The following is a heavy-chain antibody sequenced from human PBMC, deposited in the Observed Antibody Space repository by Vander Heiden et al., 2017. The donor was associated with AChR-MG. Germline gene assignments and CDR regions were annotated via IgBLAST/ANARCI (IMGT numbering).Heavy chain of an antibody. V-gene: IGHV4-34*01. CDR3: ARARIQLWLRVGGHWFDP. Sequence: QVQLQQWGAGLLKPSETLSLTCAVYGGSFSCSYWSWIRQPPGKGLEWIGEINHSGSTNYNPSLKSRVTISVDTSKNQFSLKLSSVTAADTAVYYCARARIQLWLRVGGHWFDPWGQGTLVTVSS. CDR1: GGSFSCSY. J-gene: IGHJ5*02. CDR2: INHSGST. D-gene: IGHD5-18*01.